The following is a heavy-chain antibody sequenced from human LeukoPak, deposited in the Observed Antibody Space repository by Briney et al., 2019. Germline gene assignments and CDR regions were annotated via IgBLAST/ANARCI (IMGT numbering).Heavy chain of an antibody. CDR2: IKSDGSST. Sequence: GGSLRLSCAASGFTFSTYWMHWVRQAPGKGLVWVSRIKSDGSSTIYADSVKGRFTISRDNAKNTLFLQMSSLRVKDTAVYYCAGSFSSNWFDPWGQGTLVTVSS. CDR1: GFTFSTYW. D-gene: IGHD3-10*01. CDR3: AGSFSSNWFDP. J-gene: IGHJ5*02. V-gene: IGHV3-74*01.